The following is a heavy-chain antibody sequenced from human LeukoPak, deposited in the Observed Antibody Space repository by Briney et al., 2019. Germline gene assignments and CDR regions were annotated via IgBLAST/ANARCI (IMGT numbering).Heavy chain of an antibody. V-gene: IGHV3-33*06. Sequence: GGSLRLSCAASGFTFSNYGMHWVRQAPGQGLEWVAIIWYDGSKKYYADSVKGRFSIYRDDSQNTLFLQMNSLRVEDTAVYYCAKYYYDSSGDLWGQGTLVTVAP. CDR1: GFTFSNYG. D-gene: IGHD3-22*01. CDR3: AKYYYDSSGDL. J-gene: IGHJ5*02. CDR2: IWYDGSKK.